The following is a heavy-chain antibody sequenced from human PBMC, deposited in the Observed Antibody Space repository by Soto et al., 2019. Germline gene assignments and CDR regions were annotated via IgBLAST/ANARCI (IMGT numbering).Heavy chain of an antibody. D-gene: IGHD5-12*01. CDR2: VKSKTDGGTI. Sequence: VQLVESGGGLVTPGGSLRLSCAASGFTFSNAWVTWVRQAPGKGLEWVGRVKSKTDGGTIDYAAPVKDRFTISRDDSKNTLYLKMNSLKTEDTAVYYCIGTSSGSSMRFDYGGQGTLVTVSS. CDR3: IGTSSGSSMRFDY. V-gene: IGHV3-15*01. J-gene: IGHJ4*02. CDR1: GFTFSNAW.